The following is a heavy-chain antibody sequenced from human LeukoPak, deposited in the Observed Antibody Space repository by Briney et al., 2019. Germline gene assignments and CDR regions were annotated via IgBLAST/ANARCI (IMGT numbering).Heavy chain of an antibody. CDR3: AREASPAEGYGMDV. Sequence: SETLSLTCTVSGGSISSYYWSWIRQPPGKGLEWIGYIYYSGSTNYNPSLKSRVTISVDTSKNQFSLKLSSVTAADTAVYYCAREASPAEGYGMDVWGKGTTVTVS. CDR1: GGSISSYY. J-gene: IGHJ6*04. D-gene: IGHD5-12*01. V-gene: IGHV4-59*01. CDR2: IYYSGST.